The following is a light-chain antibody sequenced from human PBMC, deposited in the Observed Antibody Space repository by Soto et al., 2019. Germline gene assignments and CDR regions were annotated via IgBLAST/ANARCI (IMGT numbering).Light chain of an antibody. Sequence: QSVLTQPPSASGTPGQRVTISCSGSSSNIGSNTVNWYQQLPGTAPKLLIYSDNQRHSGVPARFSGSTSGTSASLAISGLQSEDEADYYCAAWDDSLNGHVVFGGGTKVTVL. CDR3: AAWDDSLNGHVV. CDR1: SSNIGSNT. J-gene: IGLJ2*01. V-gene: IGLV1-44*01. CDR2: SDN.